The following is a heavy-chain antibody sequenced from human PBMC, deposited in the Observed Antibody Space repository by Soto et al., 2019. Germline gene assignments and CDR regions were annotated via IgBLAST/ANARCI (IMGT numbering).Heavy chain of an antibody. CDR2: IWYDGSNK. CDR1: GFTFSSYG. D-gene: IGHD6-6*01. V-gene: IGHV3-33*01. Sequence: GSLRLSCAASGFTFSSYGMHWVRQAPGKGLEWVAVIWYDGSNKYYADSVKGRFTISRDNSKNTLYLQMNSLRAEDTAVYYCARGGQLGRYYGMDVWGQGTTVTVSS. J-gene: IGHJ6*02. CDR3: ARGGQLGRYYGMDV.